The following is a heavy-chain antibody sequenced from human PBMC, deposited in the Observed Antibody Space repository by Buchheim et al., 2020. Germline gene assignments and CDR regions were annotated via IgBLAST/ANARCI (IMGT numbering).Heavy chain of an antibody. V-gene: IGHV1-69*04. CDR2: IIPILGIA. CDR1: GGTFSSYA. D-gene: IGHD6-13*01. CDR3: ARGVRIAAAGTHYYYYGMDV. J-gene: IGHJ6*02. Sequence: QVQLVQSGAEVKKPGSSVKVSCKASGGTFSSYAISWVRQAPGQGLEWMGRIIPILGIANYAQKFQGRVTITADKSTSTAYMELSSLRSEDTAVYYCARGVRIAAAGTHYYYYGMDVWGQGTT.